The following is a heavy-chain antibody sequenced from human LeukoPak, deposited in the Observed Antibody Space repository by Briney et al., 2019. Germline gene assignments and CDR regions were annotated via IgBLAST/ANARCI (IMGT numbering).Heavy chain of an antibody. CDR3: ARDSTAKGGNFDY. Sequence: SETLSPTCTVSGGSISSSSYYWGWIRQPPGKGLEWIGSIYYSGSTYYNPSLKSRVTISVDTSKNQFSLKLSSVTAADTAVYYCARDSTAKGGNFDYWGQGTLVTVSS. CDR2: IYYSGST. V-gene: IGHV4-39*07. D-gene: IGHD4-17*01. CDR1: GGSISSSSYY. J-gene: IGHJ4*02.